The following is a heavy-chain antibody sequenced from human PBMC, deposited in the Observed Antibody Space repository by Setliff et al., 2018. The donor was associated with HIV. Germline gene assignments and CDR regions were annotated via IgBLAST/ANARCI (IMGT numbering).Heavy chain of an antibody. J-gene: IGHJ6*03. Sequence: SETLSLTCTVSGGSISSHYWSWIRQPPGKGLEWIGYIYYSGSTNYNPSLKSRVTISVDTSKKQFSLKLSSVTAAETAVYYCARVYYYDSSGYSEPYYMDVWGKGTTVTVSS. CDR1: GGSISSHY. V-gene: IGHV4-59*11. CDR3: ARVYYYDSSGYSEPYYMDV. D-gene: IGHD3-22*01. CDR2: IYYSGST.